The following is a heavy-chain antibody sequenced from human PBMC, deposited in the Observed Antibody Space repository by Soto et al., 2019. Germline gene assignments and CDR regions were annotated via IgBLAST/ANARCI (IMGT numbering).Heavy chain of an antibody. D-gene: IGHD3-10*01. CDR1: CGTIPSISYS. J-gene: IGHJ6*02. CDR2: VYYSGST. V-gene: IGHV4-39*01. CDR3: ARSSGGSGKLWNYYGMDV. Sequence: SETLSLTCTVSCGTIPSISYSWGWIRQPPGKGLEWIGTVYYSGSTDCNPSLKSRVTISVDTSKNQFSLKLESVTAADTAVYYCARSSGGSGKLWNYYGMDVWGQGTTVT.